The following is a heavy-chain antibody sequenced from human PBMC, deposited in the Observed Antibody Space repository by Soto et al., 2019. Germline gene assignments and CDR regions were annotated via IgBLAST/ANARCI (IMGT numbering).Heavy chain of an antibody. CDR2: VYFSGST. CDR3: ATIPVDTYMIYWSDP. CDR1: GDSVSSGDDY. D-gene: IGHD3-16*01. Sequence: PPETLSLTSSPSGDSVSSGDDYWSLIRQPQGKGLEWIGPVYFSGSTNYIPALKSRLTMSVDTAKNQFSLKLNSVTAADTAVYYCATIPVDTYMIYWSDPWGQGTQVTVSS. J-gene: IGHJ5*02. V-gene: IGHV4-61*08.